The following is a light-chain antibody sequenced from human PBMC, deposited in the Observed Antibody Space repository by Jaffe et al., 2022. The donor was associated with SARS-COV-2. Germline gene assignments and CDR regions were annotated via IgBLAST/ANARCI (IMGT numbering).Light chain of an antibody. CDR1: NSDIGSYNY. J-gene: IGLJ1*01. CDR3: SSYTSSSTYV. V-gene: IGLV2-14*01. Sequence: QSALTQPASVSGSPGQSITISCTGTNSDIGSYNYVSWYQQHPGRAPKLMIYDASNRPSGVSNRFSGSKSGNTASLTISGLQAEDEADYYCSSYTSSSTYVFGAGTKVTVL. CDR2: DAS.